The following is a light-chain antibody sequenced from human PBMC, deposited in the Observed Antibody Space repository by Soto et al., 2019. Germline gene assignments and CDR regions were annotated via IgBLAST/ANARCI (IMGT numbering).Light chain of an antibody. CDR1: SSDIGAYNY. V-gene: IGLV2-8*01. Sequence: QSVLTQPPSASGSPGQSVTISCTGTSSDIGAYNYVSWYQQYPGKAPKLIIYEVSQRPSGVPDRFSGSKSGNTASLTVSGLQPEDEGDYYCSSYSSTSTPWVFGGGTKLTVL. J-gene: IGLJ3*02. CDR3: SSYSSTSTPWV. CDR2: EVS.